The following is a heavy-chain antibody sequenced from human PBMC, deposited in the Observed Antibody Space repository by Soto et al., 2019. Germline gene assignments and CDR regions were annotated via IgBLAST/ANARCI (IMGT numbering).Heavy chain of an antibody. V-gene: IGHV4-59*08. CDR2: VFYSGST. CDR3: ARLPAGYADYYNY. J-gene: IGHJ4*02. D-gene: IGHD1-1*01. Sequence: PSETLSLTCTVSGGSISRYYWSWIRQPPGKGLEWIGYVFYSGSTNYNPSLKSRVTISIDTSKKQFSLKLRSVTAADTAVYYCARLPAGYADYYNYCGQGTLVTVSS. CDR1: GGSISRYY.